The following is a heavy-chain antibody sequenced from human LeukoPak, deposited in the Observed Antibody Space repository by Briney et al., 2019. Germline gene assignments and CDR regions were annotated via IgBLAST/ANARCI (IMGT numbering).Heavy chain of an antibody. V-gene: IGHV1-2*02. CDR3: ARVLPRENWGSISSWYFDL. CDR1: GYTFTGYY. D-gene: IGHD7-27*01. CDR2: INPNSGGT. J-gene: IGHJ2*01. Sequence: ASVKVSCKASGYTFTGYYMHWVRQAPGQGLEWMGWINPNSGGTNYAQKFQGRVTMTRDTSISTAYMELSRLRSDDTAVYYCARVLPRENWGSISSWYFDLWGRGTLVTVSS.